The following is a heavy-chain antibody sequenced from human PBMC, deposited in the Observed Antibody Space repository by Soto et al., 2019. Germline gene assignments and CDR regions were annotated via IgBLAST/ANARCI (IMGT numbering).Heavy chain of an antibody. D-gene: IGHD3-16*01. CDR1: GLMFSSYA. Sequence: EVQLLESGGGLVQPGGSLRLSCAASGLMFSSYAMNWVRQAPGKGLEWVSVISGSGGSTHYADSVKGRFTISRDKSKNTLYLQMNSLRAEDTAVYYCAKPLFGPYHYGMDVWGQGTTVTVSS. CDR3: AKPLFGPYHYGMDV. J-gene: IGHJ6*02. CDR2: ISGSGGST. V-gene: IGHV3-23*01.